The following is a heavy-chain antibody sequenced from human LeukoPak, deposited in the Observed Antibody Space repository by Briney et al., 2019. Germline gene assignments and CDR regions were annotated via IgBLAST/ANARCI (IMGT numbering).Heavy chain of an antibody. V-gene: IGHV6-1*01. Sequence: SQTLSLTCAISGDSASSNSAAWNWIRQSPSRGLEWLGRTYYRSKWYNDYAVSVKSRITIDPDTSKNQFSLQLNSVTPEDTAVYYCARVSDYYDSSGYDYWGQGTLVTVSS. J-gene: IGHJ4*02. D-gene: IGHD3-22*01. CDR3: ARVSDYYDSSGYDY. CDR2: TYYRSKWYN. CDR1: GDSASSNSAA.